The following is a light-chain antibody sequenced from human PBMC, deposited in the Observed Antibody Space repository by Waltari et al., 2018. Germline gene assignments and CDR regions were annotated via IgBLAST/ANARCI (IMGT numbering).Light chain of an antibody. CDR1: SSNIGRNH. CDR3: ATWDDSLSGGV. Sequence: QSVVTQPPSASGTPGQRVTIFCSGSSSNIGRNHVYWYRQFPGAAPKLPIYRDDQRPSGVADRFSGSKSGTSASLAIGGLRSEDEADYYCATWDDSLSGGVFGTGTKVTVV. CDR2: RDD. J-gene: IGLJ1*01. V-gene: IGLV1-47*01.